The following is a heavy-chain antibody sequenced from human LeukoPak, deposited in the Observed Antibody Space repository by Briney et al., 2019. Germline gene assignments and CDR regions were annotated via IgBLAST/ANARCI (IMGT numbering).Heavy chain of an antibody. D-gene: IGHD3-16*02. Sequence: PGGSLRLSCAASGFTFSSYSMNWVRQAPGKGLEWVSYISSSSSTIYYADSVKGRFTISRDNAKNSLYLQMNSLRAEDTAVYYCARDLHYDYVWGSYRKHDAFDIWGQGTMVTVSS. V-gene: IGHV3-48*01. J-gene: IGHJ3*02. CDR2: ISSSSSTI. CDR3: ARDLHYDYVWGSYRKHDAFDI. CDR1: GFTFSSYS.